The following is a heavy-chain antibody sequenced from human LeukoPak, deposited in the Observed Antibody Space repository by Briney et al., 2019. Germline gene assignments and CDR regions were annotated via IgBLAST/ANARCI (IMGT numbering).Heavy chain of an antibody. CDR1: CRSIRPYY. CDR2: IYYSGNT. J-gene: IGHJ4*02. D-gene: IGHD3-10*02. CDR3: ARSTGSTMFIDY. V-gene: IGHV4-59*01. Sequence: PSETLSLTRTVSCRSIRPYYWRWIRQPPGKRLEWLGYIYYSGNTDYNPSLKSRVAISVDPSKDQFSLKLSSVTAADTAVYYCARSTGSTMFIDYWGQGTLVTVSS.